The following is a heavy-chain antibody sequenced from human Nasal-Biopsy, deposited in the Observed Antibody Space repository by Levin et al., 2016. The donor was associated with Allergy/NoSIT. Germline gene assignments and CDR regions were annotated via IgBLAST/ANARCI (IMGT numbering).Heavy chain of an antibody. D-gene: IGHD4-23*01. Sequence: GGSLRLSCAASGFTFSTYWMTWVRQAPGKGLEWVSYISSSSSTIYYTDSVKGRFTISRDNAMNSLYLQMNSLRAEDTAVYYCARDGGGGRTVVSPLDYWGQGTLVTVSS. CDR2: ISSSSSTI. CDR1: GFTFSTYW. CDR3: ARDGGGGRTVVSPLDY. J-gene: IGHJ4*02. V-gene: IGHV3-48*01.